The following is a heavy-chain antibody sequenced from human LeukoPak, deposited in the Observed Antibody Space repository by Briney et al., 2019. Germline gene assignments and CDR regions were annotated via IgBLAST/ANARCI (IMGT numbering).Heavy chain of an antibody. D-gene: IGHD4-23*01. CDR3: ARESYSGNPYFDY. Sequence: GASVKVSCKASGGTFSSYAISWVRQAPGQGLEWMGRIIPILGIANYAQKFQGRVTITADKSTSTAYMELSSLRSEDTAMYYCARESYSGNPYFDYWGQGTLVTASS. J-gene: IGHJ4*02. V-gene: IGHV1-69*04. CDR2: IIPILGIA. CDR1: GGTFSSYA.